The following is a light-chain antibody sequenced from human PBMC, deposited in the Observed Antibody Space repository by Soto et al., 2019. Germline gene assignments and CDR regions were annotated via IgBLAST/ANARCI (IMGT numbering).Light chain of an antibody. V-gene: IGKV1-17*01. CDR2: DAS. CDR1: QGITND. CDR3: QQANRFPLT. J-gene: IGKJ4*01. Sequence: HMTQSPSSLSAYVGDRVTITCRASQGITNDLGWYQQKPGKAPKSLIYDASTLQSGVPSRFSGSGYGTDFNLTISRLQTADFATYYCQQANRFPLTFGGGTKVDI.